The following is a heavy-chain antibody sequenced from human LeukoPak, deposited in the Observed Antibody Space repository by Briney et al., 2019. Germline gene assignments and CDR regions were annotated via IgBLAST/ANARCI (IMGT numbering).Heavy chain of an antibody. D-gene: IGHD4-4*01. CDR1: GGSFSGYY. CDR2: INHSGST. CDR3: ARSSSVTPVYFDY. Sequence: PSETLSLTCAVYGGSFSGYYWSWIRQPPGKGLEWIGEINHSGSTNYNPSLKSRVTISVDTSKNQFSLKLSSVTAADTAVYYCARSSSVTPVYFDYWGQGTLVTVSS. V-gene: IGHV4-34*01. J-gene: IGHJ4*02.